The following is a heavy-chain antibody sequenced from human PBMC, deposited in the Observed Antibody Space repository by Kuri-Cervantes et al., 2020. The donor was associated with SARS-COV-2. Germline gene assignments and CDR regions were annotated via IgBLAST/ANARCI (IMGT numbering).Heavy chain of an antibody. CDR2: ISGSGGST. CDR3: AKWDYGDYFDY. CDR1: GVTGSNFE. D-gene: IGHD4-17*01. Sequence: GGSLRLSCEASGVTGSNFEMNWVRQAPGKGLEWVSAISGSGGSTYYADSVKGRFTISRDNSKNTLYLQMNSLRAEDTAVYYCAKWDYGDYFDYWGQGTLVTVSS. V-gene: IGHV3-23*01. J-gene: IGHJ4*02.